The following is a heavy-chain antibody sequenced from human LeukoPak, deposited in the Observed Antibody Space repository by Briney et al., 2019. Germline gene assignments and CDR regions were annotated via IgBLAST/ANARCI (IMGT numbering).Heavy chain of an antibody. CDR1: GGSFSGYY. Sequence: SETLSLTCAVYGGSFSGYYWSWIRQPPGKGLEWIGEINHSGSTNYNPSLKSRVTISVDTSKNQFSLKLSSVTAADTAVYYCARGIHRSGSRRRVFALWFDPWGQGTLVTVSS. CDR3: ARGIHRSGSRRRVFALWFDP. J-gene: IGHJ5*02. CDR2: INHSGST. V-gene: IGHV4-34*01. D-gene: IGHD1-26*01.